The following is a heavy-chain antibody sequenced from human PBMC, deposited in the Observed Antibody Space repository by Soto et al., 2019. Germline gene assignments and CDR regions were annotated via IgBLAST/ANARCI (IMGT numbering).Heavy chain of an antibody. CDR2: IKDSGDST. J-gene: IGHJ4*02. CDR3: VKGGASYTSCWYAN. CDR1: GFSFSNYA. V-gene: IGHV3-23*01. Sequence: GGSLRLSCAASGFSFSNYAMHWVRQAPGKGLEWVSTIKDSGDSTYYLDSVRGRFTISRDYSRNTLYLQMTSLRAEDTALYHCVKGGASYTSCWYANWGQGIQVTVSS. D-gene: IGHD6-13*01.